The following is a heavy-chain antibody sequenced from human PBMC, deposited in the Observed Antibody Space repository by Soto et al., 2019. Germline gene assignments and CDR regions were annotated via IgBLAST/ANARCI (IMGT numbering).Heavy chain of an antibody. D-gene: IGHD1-26*01. CDR1: GGPISSYY. J-gene: IGHJ4*02. Sequence: SETLSLTCTVSGGPISSYYWSWIRQPPGKGLEWIGYIYYSGSTNYNPSLKSRVTISVDTSKNQFSLKLSSVTAADTAVYYCARGFGSYYGIWGQGTLVTVSS. CDR3: ARGFGSYYGI. CDR2: IYYSGST. V-gene: IGHV4-59*01.